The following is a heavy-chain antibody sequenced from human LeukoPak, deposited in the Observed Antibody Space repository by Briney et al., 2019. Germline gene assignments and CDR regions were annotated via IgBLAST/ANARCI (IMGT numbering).Heavy chain of an antibody. V-gene: IGHV1-69*05. J-gene: IGHJ4*02. Sequence: SVKVSCKACGGTFSSYAISWVRQAPGQGLEWMGGIIPVFGTANYAQEFQGRVTITTDESTSTAYMELSSLRSEDTAVYYCARSPYYYDSSGYYYPLSLDYWGQGTLVTVSS. D-gene: IGHD3-22*01. CDR2: IIPVFGTA. CDR3: ARSPYYYDSSGYYYPLSLDY. CDR1: GGTFSSYA.